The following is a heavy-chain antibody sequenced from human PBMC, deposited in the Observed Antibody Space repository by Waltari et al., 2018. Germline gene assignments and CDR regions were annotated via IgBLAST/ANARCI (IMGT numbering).Heavy chain of an antibody. J-gene: IGHJ6*02. CDR2: ITNSSRYI. CDR3: ARDYFDSGSPSPHTLTLSYSYYNGMDV. Sequence: EVQLVESGGGLVKPGGSLRLSCAASGFTLSFYTMNWVRPAPGKGLEWVSSITNSSRYIYYADSVKGRFTISRDNANNSLYLQMNSLRAEDTAVYYCARDYFDSGSPSPHTLTLSYSYYNGMDVWGQGTPVSVSS. D-gene: IGHD3-10*01. V-gene: IGHV3-21*02. CDR1: GFTLSFYT.